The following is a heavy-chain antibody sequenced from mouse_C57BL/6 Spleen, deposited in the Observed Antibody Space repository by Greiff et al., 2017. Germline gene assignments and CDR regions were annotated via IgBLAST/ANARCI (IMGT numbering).Heavy chain of an antibody. CDR1: GYTFTDHT. J-gene: IGHJ4*01. CDR3: ARRGYGNYYDAMDY. D-gene: IGHD2-10*02. CDR2: IYPRDGGT. Sequence: QVQLQQSDAELVKPGASVKISCTASGYTFTDHTIHWMKQRPEQGLEWIGYIYPRDGGTKYNEKFKGKATLTADKSSSTAYMQLNSLTSEDSAVYFCARRGYGNYYDAMDYWGQGTSVTVSS. V-gene: IGHV1-78*01.